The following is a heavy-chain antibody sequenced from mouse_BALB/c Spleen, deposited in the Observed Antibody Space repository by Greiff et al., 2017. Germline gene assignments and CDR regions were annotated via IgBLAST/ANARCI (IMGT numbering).Heavy chain of an antibody. V-gene: IGHV2-9*02. CDR2: IWAGGST. CDR1: GFSLTSYG. Sequence: QVQLKESGPGLVAPSQSLSITCTVSGFSLTSYGVHWVRQPPGKGLEWLGVIWAGGSTNYNSALMSRLSISKDNSKSQVFLKMNSLQTDDTAMYYCARDPYYDYWYFDVWGAGTTVTVSS. J-gene: IGHJ1*01. D-gene: IGHD2-4*01. CDR3: ARDPYYDYWYFDV.